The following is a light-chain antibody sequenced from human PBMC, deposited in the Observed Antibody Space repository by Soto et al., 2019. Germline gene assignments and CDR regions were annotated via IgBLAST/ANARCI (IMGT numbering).Light chain of an antibody. V-gene: IGKV1-5*02. CDR3: QQYNNCPRT. Sequence: IQMTPSPHTLSASVGDRVTLICWASQSISGWLAWYQQKPGKAPKLLIYDASTLESGVPSRFSGSGSGTEFTLTISSLQSEDFAVYYCQQYNNCPRTFGQGTKVDIK. J-gene: IGKJ1*01. CDR2: DAS. CDR1: QSISGW.